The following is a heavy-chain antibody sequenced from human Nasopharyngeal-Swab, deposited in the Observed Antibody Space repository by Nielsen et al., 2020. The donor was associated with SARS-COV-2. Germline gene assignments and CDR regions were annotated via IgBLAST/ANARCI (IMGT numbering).Heavy chain of an antibody. V-gene: IGHV3-7*01. D-gene: IGHD3-10*01. CDR2: IKQDGSEK. Sequence: WIRQPPGQGLEWVANIKQDGSEKYYVDSVKGRFTISRDNAKNSLYLQMNSLRAEDTAVYYCARDLGITMVRGVTRDNWFDPWGQGTLVPSPQ. J-gene: IGHJ5*02. CDR3: ARDLGITMVRGVTRDNWFDP.